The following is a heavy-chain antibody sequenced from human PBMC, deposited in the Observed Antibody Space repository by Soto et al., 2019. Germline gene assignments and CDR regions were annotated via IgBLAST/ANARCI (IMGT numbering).Heavy chain of an antibody. J-gene: IGHJ4*02. Sequence: GASVKVSCKASGYTFSTYYMHWVRQAPGQGYEWMGIINPSGGSTTYAQKFQGRVTMTRDTSTTTVYMELSSLKSEDTAVYYCARYDYNGYYFDYWGQGTLVIVS. V-gene: IGHV1-46*01. CDR1: GYTFSTYY. D-gene: IGHD4-4*01. CDR3: ARYDYNGYYFDY. CDR2: INPSGGST.